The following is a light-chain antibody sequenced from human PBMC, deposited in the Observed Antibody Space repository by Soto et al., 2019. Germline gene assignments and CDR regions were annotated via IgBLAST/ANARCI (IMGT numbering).Light chain of an antibody. CDR3: PSYTTTSTYV. Sequence: QSALTQPASVSGSPGQSITISCTGTSSDVGGYDYVSWYQQHPGKAPKFLIYEVTNRPSGISHRFSGSKSGNTASLNISGLQAEDEADYYCPSYTTTSTYVFGTGTKVTVL. V-gene: IGLV2-14*01. CDR1: SSDVGGYDY. CDR2: EVT. J-gene: IGLJ1*01.